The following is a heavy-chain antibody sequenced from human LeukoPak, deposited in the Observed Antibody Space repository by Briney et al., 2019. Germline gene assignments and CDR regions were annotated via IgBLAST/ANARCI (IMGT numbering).Heavy chain of an antibody. J-gene: IGHJ4*02. CDR3: ARVVGATPGVY. V-gene: IGHV3-23*01. D-gene: IGHD1-26*01. Sequence: GGSLRLSCAASGFTFSSYWMHWVRQAPGKGLEWVSAISGSGGSTYYADSVKGRFTISRDNSKNTLYLQMNSLRAEDTAVYYCARVVGATPGVYWGQGTLVTVSS. CDR1: GFTFSSYW. CDR2: ISGSGGST.